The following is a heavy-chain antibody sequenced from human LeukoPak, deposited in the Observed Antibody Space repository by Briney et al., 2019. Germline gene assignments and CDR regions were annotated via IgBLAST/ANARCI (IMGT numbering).Heavy chain of an antibody. D-gene: IGHD1-26*01. J-gene: IGHJ6*02. V-gene: IGHV3-53*01. Sequence: GGPLRLSCAASGFTVSSNYMSWVRQAPGKGLEWVSVIYSGGSTYYADSVKGRFTISRDNSKNTLYLQMNSLRAEDTAVYYCARVASGSYYFNYGMDVWGQGTTVTVSS. CDR3: ARVASGSYYFNYGMDV. CDR1: GFTVSSNY. CDR2: IYSGGST.